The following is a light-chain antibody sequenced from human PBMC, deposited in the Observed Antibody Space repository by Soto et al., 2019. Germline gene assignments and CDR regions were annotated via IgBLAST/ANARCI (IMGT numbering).Light chain of an antibody. CDR3: QQYGSSPIT. V-gene: IGKV3-20*01. CDR1: QSVSSNY. Sequence: EIVLTQPPGTLSLSPGEKTTLSCRASQSVSSNYLAWYQQKPGQAPRLLIYGASSRATGIPDRFSGSGSGTDFTRTITRLEPEDLAVYCCQQYGSSPITFGQGTRLEIK. J-gene: IGKJ5*01. CDR2: GAS.